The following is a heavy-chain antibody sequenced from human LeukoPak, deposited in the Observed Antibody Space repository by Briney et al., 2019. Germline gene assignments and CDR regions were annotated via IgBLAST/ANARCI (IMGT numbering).Heavy chain of an antibody. J-gene: IGHJ3*02. D-gene: IGHD2/OR15-2a*01. Sequence: GGSLRLSCAASGFTFSSYGMHWVRQAPGKGLEWVAVISYDGSNKYYADSVKGRFTISRDNSKNTLYLQMNSLRAEDTAVYSCVRGESGIQENSFDIWGQGTLVTVSS. CDR1: GFTFSSYG. V-gene: IGHV3-30*03. CDR2: ISYDGSNK. CDR3: VRGESGIQENSFDI.